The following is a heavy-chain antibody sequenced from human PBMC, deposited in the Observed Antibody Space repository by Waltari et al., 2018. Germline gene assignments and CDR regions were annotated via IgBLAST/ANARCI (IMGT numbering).Heavy chain of an antibody. J-gene: IGHJ1*01. CDR2: MQYRGST. D-gene: IGHD4-17*01. CDR1: GGSISSNYN. Sequence: QLQLQESGPGLVKPSETLSLTCTVSGGSISSNYNWGWIRLPPGKGLVWMGNMQYRGSTFYNPSLKSRVTISLDTSKNQFSLRLSSVGAADTAVYFCGRIAFGDDGGYFQHWGQGTLVTVSS. V-gene: IGHV4-39*01. CDR3: GRIAFGDDGGYFQH.